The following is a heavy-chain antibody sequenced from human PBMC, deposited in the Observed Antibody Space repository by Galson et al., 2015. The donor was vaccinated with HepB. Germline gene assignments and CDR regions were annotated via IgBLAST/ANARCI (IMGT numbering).Heavy chain of an antibody. J-gene: IGHJ4*02. D-gene: IGHD1-26*01. CDR3: ARKTYYPDY. Sequence: SLRLSCAASGFTFSSYAMHWVRQAPGKGLEWVAVISYDGSNKYYADSVKGRFTISRDNSKNTLYLQMNSLRAEDTAVYYCARKTYYPDYWGQGTLVTVSS. V-gene: IGHV3-30-3*01. CDR2: ISYDGSNK. CDR1: GFTFSSYA.